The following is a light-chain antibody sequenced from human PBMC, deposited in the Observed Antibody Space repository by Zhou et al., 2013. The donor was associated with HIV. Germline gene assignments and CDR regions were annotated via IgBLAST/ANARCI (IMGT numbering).Light chain of an antibody. J-gene: IGKJ2*04. CDR2: ETS. CDR3: QQYDTLSS. V-gene: IGKV1-33*01. CDR1: QGIRND. Sequence: DIQMTQSPSSLPASVGDRVTITCRASQGIRNDLGWYQQKPGKAPKLLIFETSNLEIGVPSRFSGSGSGTEFSFTISSLQPEDMATYYCQQYDTLSSFGQGTKLEIK.